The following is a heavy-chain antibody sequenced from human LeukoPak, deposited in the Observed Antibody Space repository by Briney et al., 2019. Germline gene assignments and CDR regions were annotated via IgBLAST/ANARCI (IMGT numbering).Heavy chain of an antibody. CDR3: ARGPPAYNWNPPDY. V-gene: IGHV4-59*01. CDR2: IYYSGST. J-gene: IGHJ4*02. D-gene: IGHD1-20*01. CDR1: GGSISSYY. Sequence: SETLSLTCTVSGGSISSYYWSWIRQPPGKGLEWIGNIYYSGSTNYNPSLKSRVTISVDTSKNQFSLKLSSVTAADTAVYYCARGPPAYNWNPPDYWGQGTMVTVSS.